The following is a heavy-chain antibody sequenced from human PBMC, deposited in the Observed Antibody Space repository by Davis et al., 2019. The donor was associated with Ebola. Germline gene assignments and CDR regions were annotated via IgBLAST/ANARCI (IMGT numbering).Heavy chain of an antibody. J-gene: IGHJ5*02. CDR1: GGTFSSYA. Sequence: SVKVSCKASGGTFSSYAISWVRQAPGQGLEWMGGIIPIFGTANYAQKFQGRVTITADESTSTAYMELSSLRSEDTAVYYCARDGGYGDLFDPWGQGTLVTVSS. V-gene: IGHV1-69*13. D-gene: IGHD4-17*01. CDR2: IIPIFGTA. CDR3: ARDGGYGDLFDP.